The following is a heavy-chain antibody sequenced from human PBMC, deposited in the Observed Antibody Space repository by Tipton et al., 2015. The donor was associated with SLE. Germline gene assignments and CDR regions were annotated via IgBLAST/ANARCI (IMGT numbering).Heavy chain of an antibody. V-gene: IGHV4-38-2*02. D-gene: IGHD3-16*01. CDR2: VYRGGDT. J-gene: IGHJ4*02. CDR1: GYSIGSCDY. Sequence: TLSLTCLVSGYSIGSCDYWAWIRRTPERGLEWIGAVYRGGDTYHNPSLKSRVTISVDTSKNQFSLNLSSVTAADTAVYYCARVMITFGGVRDWGQGTLVTVSS. CDR3: ARVMITFGGVRD.